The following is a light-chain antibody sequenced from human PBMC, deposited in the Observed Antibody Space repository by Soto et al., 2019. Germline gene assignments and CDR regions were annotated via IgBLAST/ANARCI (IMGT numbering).Light chain of an antibody. CDR2: KTS. CDR3: LQYNSLPYI. V-gene: IGKV1-5*03. Sequence: DIQVTQSPSTLSAFVGDRVILTCRASQNVNIWLAWYQQRPRKAPKLLIYKTSSLESGVPSRFSGSGSGTEFTLTISSLETNDFGTYFCLQYNSLPYIFGQGTKLEIK. CDR1: QNVNIW. J-gene: IGKJ2*01.